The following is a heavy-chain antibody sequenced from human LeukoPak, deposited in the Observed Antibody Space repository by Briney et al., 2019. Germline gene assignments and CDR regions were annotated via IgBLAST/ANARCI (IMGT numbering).Heavy chain of an antibody. D-gene: IGHD2-15*01. J-gene: IGHJ4*02. Sequence: SETLSLTCTVSGDSISSYYWNWIRQPAGKGLEWIGRIYTSGSTNYNPSLKSRVTMSVDTSKNQFSLKLSSVTAADTAVFYCARGTVPYCSGGSCYLYFFDYWGQGTLVTVSS. CDR1: GDSISSYY. CDR3: ARGTVPYCSGGSCYLYFFDY. CDR2: IYTSGST. V-gene: IGHV4-4*07.